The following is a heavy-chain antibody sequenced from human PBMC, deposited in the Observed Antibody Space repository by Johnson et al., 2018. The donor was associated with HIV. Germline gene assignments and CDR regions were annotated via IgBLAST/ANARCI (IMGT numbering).Heavy chain of an antibody. CDR1: GFTFSTYG. V-gene: IGHV3-64*04. CDR3: ARGPGGFGAFDI. D-gene: IGHD2-8*02. CDR2: ISGSGGST. Sequence: QVQLVESGGGLVQPGGSLRLSCAASGFTFSTYGMHWVRQAPGRGLEYVSAISGSGGSTYYADSVKGRFTISRDNSKNTLYLQMNSLRAEDTAVYYCARGPGGFGAFDIWGQGTMVTVSS. J-gene: IGHJ3*02.